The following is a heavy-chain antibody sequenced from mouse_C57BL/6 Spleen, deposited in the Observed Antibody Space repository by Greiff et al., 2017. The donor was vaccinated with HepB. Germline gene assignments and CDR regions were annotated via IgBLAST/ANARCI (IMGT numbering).Heavy chain of an antibody. CDR1: GYAFSSYW. D-gene: IGHD1-1*01. V-gene: IGHV1-80*01. CDR2: IYPGDGDT. Sequence: QVQLKESGAELVKPGASVKISCKASGYAFSSYWMNWVKQRPGKGLEWIGQIYPGDGDTNYNGKFKGKATLTADKSSSTAYMQLSSLTSEDSAVYFCARLLRSYYAMDYWGQGTSVTVSS. J-gene: IGHJ4*01. CDR3: ARLLRSYYAMDY.